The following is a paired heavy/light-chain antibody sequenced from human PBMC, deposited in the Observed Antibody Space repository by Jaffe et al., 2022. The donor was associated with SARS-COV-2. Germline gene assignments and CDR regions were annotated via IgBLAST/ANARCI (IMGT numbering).Heavy chain of an antibody. CDR3: ARDDSWGAVDI. Sequence: EVQLVETGGGLIQPGGSLRLSCVASGFTVSINYMNWVRQAPGKGLEWVSVIYSGGGTYYADSVKGRFTISRDISKNTLYLQMNSLGAEDTAMYYCARDDSWGAVDIWGQGTLVTVSS. CDR2: IYSGGGT. D-gene: IGHD3-16*01. CDR1: GFTVSINY. V-gene: IGHV3-53*02. J-gene: IGHJ3*02.
Light chain of an antibody. CDR3: QQYYSTPRT. CDR1: QSLLHNFNNNNY. J-gene: IGKJ3*01. CDR2: WAS. V-gene: IGKV4-1*01. Sequence: DIVMTQSPDSLAVSLGERATINCKSSQSLLHNFNNNNYLAWYQQKPGQPPKLLISWASTRGSGVPDRFSGSGSGTDFTLTISSLQAEDVAVYYCQQYYSTPRTFGPGTKVDLK.